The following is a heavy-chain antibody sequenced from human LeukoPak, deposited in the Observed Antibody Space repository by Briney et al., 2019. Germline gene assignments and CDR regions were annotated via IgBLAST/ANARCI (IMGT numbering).Heavy chain of an antibody. D-gene: IGHD6-13*01. CDR3: ARLYNSSWYED. J-gene: IGHJ4*02. CDR2: IYSGGST. V-gene: IGHV3-66*04. CDR1: GFTVSSNY. Sequence: GGSLRLSCAASGFTVSSNYMSWVRQAPGKGLEWVSVIYSGGSTYYADSVKGRFTISRDNSKNTLYLHMNSLRAEDTAVYYCARLYNSSWYEDWGQGTLVTVSS.